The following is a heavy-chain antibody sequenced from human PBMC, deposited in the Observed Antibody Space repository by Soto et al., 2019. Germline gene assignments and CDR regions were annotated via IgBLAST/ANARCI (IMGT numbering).Heavy chain of an antibody. J-gene: IGHJ4*02. D-gene: IGHD3-10*01. CDR3: ARVGTDYGSGSPYYSDY. V-gene: IGHV3-23*01. Sequence: GGSLRLSCAASAFTFSSYAMSWVRQAPGKGLEWVSAISGSGGSTFYADSVKGRFTISRDNAKSSVHLQMNSLRAEDTAVYFCARVGTDYGSGSPYYSDYWGQGTLVTVSS. CDR2: ISGSGGST. CDR1: AFTFSSYA.